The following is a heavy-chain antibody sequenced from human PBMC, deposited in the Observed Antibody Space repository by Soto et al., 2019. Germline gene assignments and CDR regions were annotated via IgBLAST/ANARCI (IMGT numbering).Heavy chain of an antibody. V-gene: IGHV1-2*04. CDR1: GYTFTGYY. CDR2: INPNSGGT. J-gene: IGHJ4*02. Sequence: QVQLVQSGAEVKKPGASVKVSCKASGYTFTGYYMHWVRQAPGQGFEWMGWINPNSGGTNYAQKFQGWVTMTRDTSISTAYMELSRLRSDDTAVYYCARAFGIVGATFDYWGQGTLVTVSS. D-gene: IGHD1-26*01. CDR3: ARAFGIVGATFDY.